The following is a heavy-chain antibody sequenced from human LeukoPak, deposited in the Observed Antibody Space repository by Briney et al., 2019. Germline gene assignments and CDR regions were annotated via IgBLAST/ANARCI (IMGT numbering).Heavy chain of an antibody. V-gene: IGHV4-34*01. Sequence: SETLSLTCAVYGGSFSGYYWSWIRQPPGKGLEWIGEINHSGSTNYNPSLKSRVTISADTSKNQFSLKLSSVTAAHTAVYYCARRPMVRGFFMNYWGQGTLVTVSS. D-gene: IGHD3-10*01. CDR3: ARRPMVRGFFMNY. CDR1: GGSFSGYY. J-gene: IGHJ4*02. CDR2: INHSGST.